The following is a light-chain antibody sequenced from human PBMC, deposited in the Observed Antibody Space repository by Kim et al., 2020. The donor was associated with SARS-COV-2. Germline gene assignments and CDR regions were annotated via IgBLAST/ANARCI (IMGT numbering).Light chain of an antibody. CDR3: QQYDDLRYT. CDR1: QDISNY. CDR2: DAS. V-gene: IGKV1-33*01. Sequence: SASVGDRVTITCQASQDISNYLNWYQQKPGKAPKLLIYDASNLETGVPSRFTGSGSGTDFTFTISSLQPDDIATYYCQQYDDLRYTFGQGTKLEIK. J-gene: IGKJ2*01.